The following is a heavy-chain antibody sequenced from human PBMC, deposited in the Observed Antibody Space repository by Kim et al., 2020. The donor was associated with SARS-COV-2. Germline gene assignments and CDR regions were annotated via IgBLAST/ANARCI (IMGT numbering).Heavy chain of an antibody. CDR1: GYTFTSYY. D-gene: IGHD3-10*01. J-gene: IGHJ4*02. CDR3: ARDHGSQWGGEVSFFDY. Sequence: ASVKVSCKASGYTFTSYYMHWVRQAPGQGLEWMGIINPSGGSTSYAQKFQGRVTMTRDTSTSTVYMELSSLRSEDTAVYYCARDHGSQWGGEVSFFDYWGQGTLVTVSS. CDR2: INPSGGST. V-gene: IGHV1-46*01.